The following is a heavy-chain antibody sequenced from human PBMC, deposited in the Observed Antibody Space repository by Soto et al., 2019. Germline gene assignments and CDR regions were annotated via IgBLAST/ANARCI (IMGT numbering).Heavy chain of an antibody. CDR1: GGTFSSYA. CDR2: IIPIFGTA. J-gene: IGHJ6*02. D-gene: IGHD4-17*01. CDR3: ARSDYGGNSLGYYYGMDV. V-gene: IGHV1-69*13. Sequence: GASVKVSCKASGGTFSSYAISWVRQAPGQGLEWMGGIIPIFGTANYAQKFQGRVTITADESTSTAYMELSSLRSEDTAVYYCARSDYGGNSLGYYYGMDVWGQGTTVTVSS.